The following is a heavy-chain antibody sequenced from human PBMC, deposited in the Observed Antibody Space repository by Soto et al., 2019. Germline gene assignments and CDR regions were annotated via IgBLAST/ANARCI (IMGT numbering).Heavy chain of an antibody. J-gene: IGHJ4*02. D-gene: IGHD2-2*01. CDR3: GRCTSTSCHLGSDY. CDR2: ISYEGSSQ. V-gene: IGHV3-30*04. Sequence: QVQLVESGGGVAQPERSLRLSCAASGFIFSRYAMNWLRQAPGKGLEWVAIISYEGSSQYYADSVKGRFTISRDSSKNTLYLHMNSLGAADTAVYYCGRCTSTSCHLGSDYWGQGTLVTVCS. CDR1: GFIFSRYA.